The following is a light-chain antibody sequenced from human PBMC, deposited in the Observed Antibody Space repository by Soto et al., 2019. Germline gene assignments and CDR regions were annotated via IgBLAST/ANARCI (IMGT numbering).Light chain of an antibody. J-gene: IGKJ1*01. CDR3: QQYNNWPPWT. CDR1: QSVSSN. Sequence: IVMTPSPATLSVSPGERATLSCRASQSVSSNLAWYQQKPGQAPRLLIYGASTRATGIPARFSGSGSGTEFTLTISSLQSEDFAVYYCQQYNNWPPWTFGQGTKVDIK. CDR2: GAS. V-gene: IGKV3-15*01.